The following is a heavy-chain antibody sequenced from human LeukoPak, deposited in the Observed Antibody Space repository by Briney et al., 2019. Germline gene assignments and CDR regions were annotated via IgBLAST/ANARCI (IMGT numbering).Heavy chain of an antibody. CDR2: IYTSGST. J-gene: IGHJ5*02. Sequence: SQTLSLTGTVPVGSISIGSYYWTWIRHPPGKGLGWIGRIYTSGSTNYNPSLKSRVTISVDTSKNQFSLKLSSVTAADTAVYYCARGAPEILGWFDPWGQGTLVTVSS. CDR1: VGSISIGSYY. V-gene: IGHV4-61*02. D-gene: IGHD5-24*01. CDR3: ARGAPEILGWFDP.